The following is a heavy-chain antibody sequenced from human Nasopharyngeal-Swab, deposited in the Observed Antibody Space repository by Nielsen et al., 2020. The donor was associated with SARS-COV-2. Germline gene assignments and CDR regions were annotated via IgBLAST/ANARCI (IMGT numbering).Heavy chain of an antibody. Sequence: WIRQPPGKGLEWVSGINWNGGSTGYADSVKGRFTISRDNAKNSLYLQMNSLRAEDTAVYYCARDFDAFDIWGQGTMVTVSS. V-gene: IGHV3-20*03. CDR3: ARDFDAFDI. CDR2: INWNGGST. J-gene: IGHJ3*02.